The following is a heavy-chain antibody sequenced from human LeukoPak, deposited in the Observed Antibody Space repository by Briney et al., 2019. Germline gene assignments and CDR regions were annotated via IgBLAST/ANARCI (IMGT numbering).Heavy chain of an antibody. CDR1: GSTFSSYW. CDR3: ARNGPGITIFGVVYYYYYYMDV. V-gene: IGHV3-7*01. D-gene: IGHD3-3*01. Sequence: GGSLRLSCAASGSTFSSYWMSWVRKAPGKGLEGGANIKQDGSEKYYADSVKGRFTISRDNAKHSLYLQMNSLRAEDTAVYYCARNGPGITIFGVVYYYYYYMDVWGKGTTVTVSS. J-gene: IGHJ6*03. CDR2: IKQDGSEK.